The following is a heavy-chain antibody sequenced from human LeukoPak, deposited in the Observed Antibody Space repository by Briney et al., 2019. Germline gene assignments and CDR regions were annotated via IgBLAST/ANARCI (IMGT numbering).Heavy chain of an antibody. J-gene: IGHJ4*02. CDR1: GFTFSSYG. CDR3: ARAQENYFDY. V-gene: IGHV3-30*02. Sequence: GGSLRLSCAASGFTFSSYGMHWVRQAPGKGLEWVAFIRYDGSNKYYADSVKGRSTISRDNAKNSLYLQMNSLRAEDTAVYYCARAQENYFDYWGQGTLVTVSS. CDR2: IRYDGSNK.